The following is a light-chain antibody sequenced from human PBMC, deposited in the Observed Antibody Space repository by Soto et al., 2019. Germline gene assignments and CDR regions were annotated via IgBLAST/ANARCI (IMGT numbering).Light chain of an antibody. CDR3: QQYGNSPIT. V-gene: IGKV3-20*01. CDR1: ERLSSVY. Sequence: EIVLTQSPGTLSLSPGERATLSCRASERLSSVYLAWYQQRPGQPLRLLIYDASSRATGIPDRFSGSGSGTDFTLTISRLEPEDFAVYYCQQYGNSPITFGQGTRLEIK. CDR2: DAS. J-gene: IGKJ5*01.